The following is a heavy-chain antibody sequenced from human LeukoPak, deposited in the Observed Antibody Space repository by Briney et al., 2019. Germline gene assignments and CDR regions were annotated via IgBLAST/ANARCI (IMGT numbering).Heavy chain of an antibody. CDR1: GGTFSSYA. D-gene: IGHD3-22*01. J-gene: IGHJ4*02. Sequence: SVKVSCKASGGTFSSYAISWVRQAPGQGLEWMGRVIPILGIANYAQKFQGRVTITADKSTSTAYMELSSLRSEDTAVYYCARDREYDSSGYYYLDYWGQGTLVTVSS. V-gene: IGHV1-69*04. CDR2: VIPILGIA. CDR3: ARDREYDSSGYYYLDY.